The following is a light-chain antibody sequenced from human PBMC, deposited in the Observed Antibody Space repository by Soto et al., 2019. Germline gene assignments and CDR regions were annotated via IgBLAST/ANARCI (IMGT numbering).Light chain of an antibody. J-gene: IGLJ1*01. CDR2: LNSDGSH. Sequence: QPVLTQSPSASASLGASVKLTCTLSSGHSSYAIAWHQQQPEKGPRYLMKLNSDGSHSKGDGIPDRFSGSSSGAERYLTISSLQSEDEADYYFQTWGTGIHYVFGTGTKVTVL. CDR3: QTWGTGIHYV. CDR1: SGHSSYA. V-gene: IGLV4-69*01.